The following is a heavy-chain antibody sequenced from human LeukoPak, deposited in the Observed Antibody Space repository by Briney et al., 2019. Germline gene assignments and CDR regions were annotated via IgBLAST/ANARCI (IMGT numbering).Heavy chain of an antibody. CDR1: GFTSSTYA. D-gene: IGHD6-13*01. CDR3: ARGGPAAGRFDY. V-gene: IGHV3-23*01. Sequence: GGSLRLSCAGSGFTSSTYAMSWVRQAPGKGLEWVSTISSGRSTYYVDSVKGRFTISRDNSKNTLYLQMNSLRAEDTAVYYCARGGPAAGRFDYWGQGTLVTVSS. CDR2: ISSGRST. J-gene: IGHJ4*02.